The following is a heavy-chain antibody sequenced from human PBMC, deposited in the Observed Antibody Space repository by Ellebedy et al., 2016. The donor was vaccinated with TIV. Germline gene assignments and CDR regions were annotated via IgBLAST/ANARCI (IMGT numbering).Heavy chain of an antibody. V-gene: IGHV1-69*04. J-gene: IGHJ4*02. CDR2: IIPILGIT. Sequence: AASVKVSCKASGGTFSNYAINWVRQAPGQGLEWMGRIIPILGITDYAQNFQGRVTFTADKSTSTACMELSSLRSEDTAVYYCARWGGSGGRFQGPYDFWGQGTLVAVSS. CDR3: ARWGGSGGRFQGPYDF. D-gene: IGHD2-15*01. CDR1: GGTFSNYA.